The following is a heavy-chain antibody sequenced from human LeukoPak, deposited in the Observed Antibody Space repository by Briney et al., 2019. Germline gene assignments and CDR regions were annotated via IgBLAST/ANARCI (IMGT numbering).Heavy chain of an antibody. V-gene: IGHV1-8*01. CDR3: ARVRITIFGVVYGMDV. CDR1: GYTFTSYD. CDR2: MNPNSGNT. Sequence: ASVKVSCKASGYTFTSYDINWVRQATGQGLEWMGWMNPNSGNTGYAQKFQGRVTMTRNTSISTAYMELSSLRSKDTAVYYCARVRITIFGVVYGMDVWGQGTTVTVSS. J-gene: IGHJ6*02. D-gene: IGHD3-3*01.